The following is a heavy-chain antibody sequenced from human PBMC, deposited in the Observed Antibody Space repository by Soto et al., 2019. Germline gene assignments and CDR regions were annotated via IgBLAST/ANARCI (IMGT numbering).Heavy chain of an antibody. J-gene: IGHJ5*02. CDR1: GGSISSSSYY. CDR2: IYYSGST. Sequence: QLQLQESGPGLVKPSETLSLTCTVSGGSISSSSYYWGWIRQPPGKGLEWIGSIYYSGSTYYNPSLKSRVTISVDTSKNQFSLKLSSVTAADTAVYYCARHRPPVAPFDPWGQGTLVTVSS. V-gene: IGHV4-39*01. CDR3: ARHRPPVAPFDP.